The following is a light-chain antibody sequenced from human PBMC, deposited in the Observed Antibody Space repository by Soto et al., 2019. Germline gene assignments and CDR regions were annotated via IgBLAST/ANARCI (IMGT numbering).Light chain of an antibody. CDR2: GAS. V-gene: IGKV3-20*01. CDR1: QSVSGNY. CDR3: LQYGNLPQT. J-gene: IGKJ1*01. Sequence: ESVLTQAPATLSLSPGERATLSCGASQSVSGNYLAWYQQKPGQAPRLLIYGASTRATGIPDRFSGSGSGTDFTLTISRLEPEDFAVYYCLQYGNLPQTFGQGTKV.